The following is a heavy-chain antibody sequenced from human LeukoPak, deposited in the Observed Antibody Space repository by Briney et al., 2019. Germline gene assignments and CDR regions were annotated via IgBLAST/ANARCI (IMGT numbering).Heavy chain of an antibody. CDR2: INTNTGNP. D-gene: IGHD6-13*01. CDR3: ARAIAAAGTADWNWFDP. Sequence: ASVKVSCKASGDTFTSYDINWVRQAPGQGLEWMGWINTNTGNPTYAQGFTGRFVFSLDTSVSTAYLQISSLKAEDTAVYYCARAIAAAGTADWNWFDPWGQGTLVTVSS. V-gene: IGHV7-4-1*02. J-gene: IGHJ5*02. CDR1: GDTFTSYD.